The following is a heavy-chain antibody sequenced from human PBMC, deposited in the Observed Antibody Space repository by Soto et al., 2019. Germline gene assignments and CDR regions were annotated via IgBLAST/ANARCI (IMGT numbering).Heavy chain of an antibody. D-gene: IGHD5-18*01. CDR2: IYYSGST. CDR3: ARILEDTAIVVNYFDY. J-gene: IGHJ4*02. CDR1: CGSISSYY. V-gene: IGHV4-59*01. Sequence: SETLSLTCTVSCGSISSYYWSWIRQPAGKGLEWMGYIYYSGSTNYNPSLKSRVTISVDTSKNQFSLKLSTVTAADTAVYYCARILEDTAIVVNYFDYWGQGTLVNVSS.